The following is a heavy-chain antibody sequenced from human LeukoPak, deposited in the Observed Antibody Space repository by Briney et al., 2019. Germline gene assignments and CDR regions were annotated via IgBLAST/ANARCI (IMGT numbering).Heavy chain of an antibody. Sequence: HPGGSLRLSCAASGFTFSGSAMHWVRQASGKGLEWVGRIRSKANSYATAYAASVKGRFTISRDDSKNTAYLQMNSQKTEDTAVYYCTRPVAVAGNWGEAFDIWGQGTMVTVSS. D-gene: IGHD6-19*01. CDR2: IRSKANSYAT. V-gene: IGHV3-73*01. CDR1: GFTFSGSA. J-gene: IGHJ3*02. CDR3: TRPVAVAGNWGEAFDI.